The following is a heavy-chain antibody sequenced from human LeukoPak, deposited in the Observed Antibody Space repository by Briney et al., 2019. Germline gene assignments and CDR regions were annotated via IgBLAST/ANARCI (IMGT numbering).Heavy chain of an antibody. J-gene: IGHJ3*02. CDR3: ARARKQQLYFDAFDI. Sequence: SETLSLTCTVSGGSISSSSYYWGWIRQPPGKGLEWIGSIYYSGSTYYNPSLKSRVTISVDTFKNHFSLKLSSVTAADTAVYYCARARKQQLYFDAFDIWGQGTMVTVSS. CDR1: GGSISSSSYY. V-gene: IGHV4-39*02. CDR2: IYYSGST. D-gene: IGHD6-13*01.